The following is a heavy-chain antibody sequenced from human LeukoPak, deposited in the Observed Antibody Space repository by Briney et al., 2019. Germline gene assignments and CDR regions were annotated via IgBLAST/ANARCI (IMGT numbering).Heavy chain of an antibody. J-gene: IGHJ4*02. CDR1: GYTFTGYG. Sequence: ASVKVSCKASGYTFTGYGISWVRQAPGQGLEWMGWISAYNGNTNYAQKLQGRVTMTTDTSTSTAYMELRSLRSDDTAVYYCATLDWNDGGDSKDFDYWGQGTLVTVSS. CDR2: ISAYNGNT. V-gene: IGHV1-18*01. CDR3: ATLDWNDGGDSKDFDY. D-gene: IGHD1-1*01.